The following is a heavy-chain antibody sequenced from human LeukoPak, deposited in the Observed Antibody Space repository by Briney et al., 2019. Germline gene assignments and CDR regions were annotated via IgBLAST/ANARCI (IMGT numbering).Heavy chain of an antibody. V-gene: IGHV3-23*01. CDR2: ISGIGGST. CDR3: AKAGIQLWFDY. Sequence: GGSLRLSCAASGFTFSSYAMRWVRQAPGKGLEWVSAISGIGGSTYYADSVKGRFTISRDNSKNTLYLQMNSLRAEDTAVYYCAKAGIQLWFDYWGQGTLVTVSS. J-gene: IGHJ5*01. D-gene: IGHD5-18*01. CDR1: GFTFSSYA.